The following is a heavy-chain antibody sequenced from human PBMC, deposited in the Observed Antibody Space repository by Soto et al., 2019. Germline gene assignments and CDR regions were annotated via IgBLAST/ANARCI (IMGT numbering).Heavy chain of an antibody. CDR3: ARDILSGGAYPDS. V-gene: IGHV3-21*01. CDR1: GFTFSTYT. Sequence: GGSLRLSCAASGFTFSTYTMNWVRQAPGKGLEWISSISSGSSYIYYAGSVKGRFTISRDNAKNSLFLQMNSLRADDTAVYYCARDILSGGAYPDSWGQGTKVTVS. D-gene: IGHD3-10*01. CDR2: ISSGSSYI. J-gene: IGHJ5*01.